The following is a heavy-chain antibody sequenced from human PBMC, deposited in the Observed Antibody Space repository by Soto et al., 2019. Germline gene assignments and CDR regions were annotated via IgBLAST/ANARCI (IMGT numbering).Heavy chain of an antibody. Sequence: QLQLQESGSGLLQPSQTLSLTCTVSGDSITSGGSSWRWIRQPPGKGLEWMGYIYRLVNTYYSPALMTLVTLSLDSSKNQFSLNLTSVTAADTAVYYCARGDYQYSFDFWGQGTLVTVSS. CDR1: GDSITSGGSS. CDR3: ARGDYQYSFDF. J-gene: IGHJ4*02. V-gene: IGHV4-30-2*01. D-gene: IGHD4-17*01. CDR2: IYRLVNT.